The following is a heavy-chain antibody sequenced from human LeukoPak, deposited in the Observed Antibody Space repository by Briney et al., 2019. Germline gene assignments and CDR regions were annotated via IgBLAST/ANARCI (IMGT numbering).Heavy chain of an antibody. V-gene: IGHV1-18*01. CDR3: ALISYCTSVTCYFLDY. Sequence: ASVKVSCKASGYTFTNYHISWVRQAPGQGLEWMGWISTNNGNTNYAQNLQGRVTMTKDTSTSTAYMELRSLRSDGTAVYYCALISYCTSVTCYFLDYWGQGTLVSVSS. CDR2: ISTNNGNT. D-gene: IGHD2-8*01. J-gene: IGHJ4*02. CDR1: GYTFTNYH.